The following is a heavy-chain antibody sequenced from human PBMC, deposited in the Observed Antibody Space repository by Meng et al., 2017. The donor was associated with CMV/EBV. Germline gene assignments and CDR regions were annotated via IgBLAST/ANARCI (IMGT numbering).Heavy chain of an antibody. Sequence: GGSLRLSCAASGFTFSSYSMNWARQAPGKGLEWVSYISSSSSTTYNADSVKGRFTISRDNAKNSLYLQMNSLRAEDTAVYYCARDAVGCSSTSCYGHNWFDPWGQGTLVTVSS. J-gene: IGHJ5*02. CDR2: ISSSSSTT. V-gene: IGHV3-48*04. D-gene: IGHD2-2*01. CDR3: ARDAVGCSSTSCYGHNWFDP. CDR1: GFTFSSYS.